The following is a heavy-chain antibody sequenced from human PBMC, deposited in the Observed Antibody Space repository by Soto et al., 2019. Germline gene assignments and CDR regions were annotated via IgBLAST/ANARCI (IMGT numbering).Heavy chain of an antibody. CDR2: IYYSGST. CDR3: ASSGAVAGTNWFDP. Sequence: PSETLSLTCTVSGGSISSGVYYWSWIRQPPGKGLEWIGYIYYSGSTYYNPSLRSRVTISVDTSKNQFSLKLSSVTAANTAVYYCASSGAVAGTNWFDPWAQATLVTVSS. CDR1: GGSISSGVYY. V-gene: IGHV4-30-4*01. J-gene: IGHJ5*02. D-gene: IGHD6-19*01.